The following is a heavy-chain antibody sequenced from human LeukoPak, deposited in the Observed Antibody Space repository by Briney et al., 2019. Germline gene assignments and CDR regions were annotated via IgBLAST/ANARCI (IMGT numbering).Heavy chain of an antibody. CDR2: ISSSSGST. V-gene: IGHV3-23*01. CDR3: AKRYHDSGSDYVYHWFFDL. CDR1: GFTFSFYG. J-gene: IGHJ2*01. Sequence: GGSLRLSCAASGFTFSFYGMSWVRQAPGKGLEWVSGISSSSGSTFYADSVKGRFTISRDNSKNTLYLQINSLRGEDTAVYYCAKRYHDSGSDYVYHWFFDLWGRGTLVTVSS. D-gene: IGHD3-10*01.